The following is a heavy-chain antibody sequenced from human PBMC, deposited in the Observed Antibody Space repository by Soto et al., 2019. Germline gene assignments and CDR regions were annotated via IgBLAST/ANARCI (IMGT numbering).Heavy chain of an antibody. CDR1: GFTFSSYA. Sequence: GGSLRLSCAASGFTFSSYAMSWVRQAPGKGLEWVSAISGSGGSTYYADSVKGRFTISRDNSKNTLYLQMNSLRAEDTAVYYCAKDHDFWSGYSSEFDYWGQGTLVTVSS. CDR3: AKDHDFWSGYSSEFDY. D-gene: IGHD3-3*01. CDR2: ISGSGGST. V-gene: IGHV3-23*01. J-gene: IGHJ4*02.